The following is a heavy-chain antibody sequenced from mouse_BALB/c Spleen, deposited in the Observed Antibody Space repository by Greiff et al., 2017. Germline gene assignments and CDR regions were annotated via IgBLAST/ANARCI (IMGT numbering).Heavy chain of an antibody. V-gene: IGHV5-6*01. CDR1: GFTFSSYG. J-gene: IGHJ2*01. CDR3: ARHAYGNSDFDY. CDR2: ISSGGSYT. D-gene: IGHD2-1*01. Sequence: EVQLVESGGDLVKPGGSLKLSCAASGFTFSSYGMSWVRQTPDKRLEWVATISSGGSYTYYPDSVKGRFTISRDNAKNTLYLQMSSLKSEDTAMYYCARHAYGNSDFDYWGQGTTLTVSS.